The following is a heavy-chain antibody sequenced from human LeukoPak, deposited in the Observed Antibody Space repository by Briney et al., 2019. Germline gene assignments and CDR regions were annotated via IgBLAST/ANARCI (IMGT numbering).Heavy chain of an antibody. V-gene: IGHV1-46*01. CDR3: ARATAGFYFDY. CDR2: INPSGGST. J-gene: IGHJ4*02. CDR1: GYTFTSYY. Sequence: VSVKVSCKASGYTFTSYYMHWVRQAPGQGLEWMGIINPSGGSTSYAQKFQGRVTMTRDTSKNQFPLKLSSVTAADTAVYYCARATAGFYFDYWGQGTLVTVSS.